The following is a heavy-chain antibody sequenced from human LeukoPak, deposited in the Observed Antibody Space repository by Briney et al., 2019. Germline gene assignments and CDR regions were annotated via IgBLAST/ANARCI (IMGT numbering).Heavy chain of an antibody. CDR2: IGGSGSST. CDR1: GFTFNSYA. CDR3: ARELWFDY. D-gene: IGHD5-18*01. Sequence: GGSLILSCEASGFTFNSYAMSWVRQAPGKGLEWVSGIGGSGSSTYYADSVKGRFTISRDNSKNTLYLQMNSLRAEDTAIYYCARELWFDYWGQGTLVTVSS. V-gene: IGHV3-23*01. J-gene: IGHJ4*02.